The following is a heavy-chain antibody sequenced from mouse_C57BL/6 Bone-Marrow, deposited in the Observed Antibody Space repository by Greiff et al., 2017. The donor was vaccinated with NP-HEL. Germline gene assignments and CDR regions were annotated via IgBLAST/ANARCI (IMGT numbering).Heavy chain of an antibody. CDR1: GFSFNTYA. D-gene: IGHD1-1*01. CDR2: IRSKSNNYAT. Sequence: EVQGVESGGGLVQPKGSLKLSCAASGFSFNTYAMNWVRQAPGKGLEWVARIRSKSNNYATYYADSVKDRFTISRDDSESMLYLQMNNLKTEDTAMYYCVRHSSYYSSSYWYFDVWGTGTTVTVSS. V-gene: IGHV10-1*01. J-gene: IGHJ1*03. CDR3: VRHSSYYSSSYWYFDV.